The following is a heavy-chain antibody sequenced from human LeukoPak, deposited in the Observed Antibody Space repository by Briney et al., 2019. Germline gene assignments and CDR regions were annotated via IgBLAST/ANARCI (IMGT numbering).Heavy chain of an antibody. CDR1: GGSISSYY. J-gene: IGHJ4*02. CDR3: ARHVEQWLTPFDY. CDR2: IYYSGRT. Sequence: SDTLSLTCTVSGGSISSYYWSWIRQSPGKGLEWIGYIYYSGRTKYNPSLKSRVTISVDTSKNQFSLKLSSVTAADTAVYYCARHVEQWLTPFDYWGQGTLVTVVS. D-gene: IGHD6-19*01. V-gene: IGHV4-59*08.